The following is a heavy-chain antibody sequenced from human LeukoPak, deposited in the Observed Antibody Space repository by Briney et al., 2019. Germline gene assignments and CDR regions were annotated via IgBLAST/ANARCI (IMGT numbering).Heavy chain of an antibody. J-gene: IGHJ4*02. V-gene: IGHV3-48*03. CDR2: ISSSGTAI. Sequence: GGSLRLSCAASGFTFSSYEMNWVRQAPGKGLEWVSYISSSGTAIYYADSVKGRFTISRDTAKNSLYLQMNSLTVEDTAVYYCARDMGWQQFDQWGQGTLVTVSS. D-gene: IGHD5-24*01. CDR1: GFTFSSYE. CDR3: ARDMGWQQFDQ.